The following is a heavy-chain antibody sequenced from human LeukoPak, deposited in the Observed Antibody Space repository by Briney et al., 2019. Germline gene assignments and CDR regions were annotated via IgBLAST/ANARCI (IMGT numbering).Heavy chain of an antibody. CDR1: GFTFSSYS. CDR3: ARVGVAATQGNDY. Sequence: PGGSLRLSCAASGFTFSSYSMNWVRQAPWKALEWVSSISSSSSYIYYADSVKGRFTISRDNAKNSLYLQMNSLRAEDTAVYYCARVGVAATQGNDYWSQGTLVTVSS. D-gene: IGHD2-15*01. V-gene: IGHV3-21*01. J-gene: IGHJ4*02. CDR2: ISSSSSYI.